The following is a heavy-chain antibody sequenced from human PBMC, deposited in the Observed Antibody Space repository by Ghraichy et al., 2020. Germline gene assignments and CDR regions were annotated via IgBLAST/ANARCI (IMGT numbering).Heavy chain of an antibody. D-gene: IGHD3-10*01. CDR2: ISSDSSTI. V-gene: IGHV3-48*01. CDR1: GFSFNTYA. J-gene: IGHJ4*02. CDR3: ARGNYASGSYPE. Sequence: GGSLRLSCAASGFSFNTYAMNWVRQAPGKGLEWVSYISSDSSTIYYADSVKGRFTISRDNARNSLFLQLNSLRAEDTAVYYCARGNYASGSYPEWGQGTLVTVSS.